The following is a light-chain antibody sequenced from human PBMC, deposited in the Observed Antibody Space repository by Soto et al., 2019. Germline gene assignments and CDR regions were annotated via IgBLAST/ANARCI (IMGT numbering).Light chain of an antibody. CDR3: YHYYTSPHT. V-gene: IGKV3-20*01. Sequence: ELVLTQSPGTLSLSPGETATLSCRTSQTISRDDLAWYQQRPGQAPRLLVSATSRRATGIPDRFYGYGSGTDFTLTISSLEPEYLGVYYCYHYYTSPHTFGHGTRVDI. CDR1: QTISRDD. CDR2: ATS. J-gene: IGKJ3*01.